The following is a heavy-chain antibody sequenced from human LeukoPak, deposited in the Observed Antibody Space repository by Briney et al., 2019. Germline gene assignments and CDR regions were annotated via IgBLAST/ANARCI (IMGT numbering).Heavy chain of an antibody. CDR1: GFTFSSYA. D-gene: IGHD6-19*01. CDR2: ISYDGSSK. V-gene: IGHV3-30*04. Sequence: PGGSLRLSCAASGFTFSSYAMHWVGQAPGKGLEWVAGISYDGSSKYYADSVKGRFTISRDNSKNTLYLQMNSLRAEDTAVYYCARGERLVQRNWGQGTLVTVSS. J-gene: IGHJ4*02. CDR3: ARGERLVQRN.